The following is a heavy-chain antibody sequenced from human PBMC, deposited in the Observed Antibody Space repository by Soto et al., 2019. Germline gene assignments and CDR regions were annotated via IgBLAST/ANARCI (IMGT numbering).Heavy chain of an antibody. CDR1: GCSFTNYW. CDR2: INPTDSDT. D-gene: IGHD3-22*01. Sequence: GESLKISCKGSGCSFTNYWIGWVRQMPGKGLEWMAIINPTDSDTRYSPSFQGQVTISADKSINTAYLQWSSLKASDTAMYYCVRPDSTGYYVYWGQGTLVTVSS. J-gene: IGHJ4*02. CDR3: VRPDSTGYYVY. V-gene: IGHV5-51*01.